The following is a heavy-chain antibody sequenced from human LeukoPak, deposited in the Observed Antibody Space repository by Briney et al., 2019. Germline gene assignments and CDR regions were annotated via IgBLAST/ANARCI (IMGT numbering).Heavy chain of an antibody. J-gene: IGHJ2*01. CDR2: VSITGGTT. V-gene: IGHV3-23*01. Sequence: TGGSLRLSCAASGFTFSDYAMSWVRQAPERGLEWVSVVSITGGTTYNADSVKGRFTISRDNSKNTLYLHMRNLRVDDTAVYYCAISPLRGYFDPWGRGTLVTVSS. CDR1: GFTFSDYA. CDR3: AISPLRGYFDP. D-gene: IGHD5-12*01.